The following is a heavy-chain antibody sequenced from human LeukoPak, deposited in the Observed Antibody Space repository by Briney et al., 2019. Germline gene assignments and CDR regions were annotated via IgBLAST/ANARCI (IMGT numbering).Heavy chain of an antibody. V-gene: IGHV3-30-3*01. CDR1: GFTFSSYA. CDR2: ISYDGSNK. CDR3: ARDLSSGWYADGMDV. J-gene: IGHJ6*02. Sequence: PGGSLRLSCAASGFTFSSYAMSWVRQAPGKGLEWVAVISYDGSNKYYADSVKGRFTISRDNSKNTLYLQMNSLRAEDTAVYYCARDLSSGWYADGMDVWGQGTTVTVSS. D-gene: IGHD6-19*01.